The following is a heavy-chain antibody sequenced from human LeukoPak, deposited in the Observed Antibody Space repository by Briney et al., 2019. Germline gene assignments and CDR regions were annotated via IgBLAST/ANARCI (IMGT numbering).Heavy chain of an antibody. CDR3: AREVPYYYDSSGYYYYFDY. CDR2: INHSGST. D-gene: IGHD3-22*01. Sequence: SETLSLTCAVYGGSFSGYYWSWIRQPPGKGLEWIGEINHSGSTNYNPSLKSRVTISVDTSKNQFSLKLSSVTAADTAVYYCAREVPYYYDSSGYYYYFDYWGQGTLVTVSS. J-gene: IGHJ4*02. V-gene: IGHV4-34*01. CDR1: GGSFSGYY.